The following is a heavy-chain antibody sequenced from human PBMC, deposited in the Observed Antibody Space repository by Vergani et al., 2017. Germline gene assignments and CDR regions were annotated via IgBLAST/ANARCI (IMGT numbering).Heavy chain of an antibody. J-gene: IGHJ6*03. D-gene: IGHD2-2*01. CDR2: IYTAGNT. CDR3: ARVGYCNSTNCRLDMDV. Sequence: EVQLVETGGGLIQPGGSLRLSCAASGFTVSSNYMNWVRQAPGKGLEWVSVIYTAGNTNYADSVKGRFTISRDKSKNTVYLQMNSLRAEDTAVYYCARVGYCNSTNCRLDMDVWGKGPTVTVSS. V-gene: IGHV3-53*02. CDR1: GFTVSSNY.